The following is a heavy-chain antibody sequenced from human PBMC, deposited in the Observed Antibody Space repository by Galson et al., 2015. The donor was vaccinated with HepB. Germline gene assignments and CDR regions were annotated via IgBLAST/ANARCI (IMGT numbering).Heavy chain of an antibody. D-gene: IGHD3-16*02. CDR1: GFTFSSYG. Sequence: SLRLSCAASGFTFSSYGMHWVRQAPGKGLEWVAVIRDDGSNKYYADSVKGRFTISRDNSKNTLYLQMNSLRAEDTAVYYCARESPRYSVFDYWGQGTLVTVSS. V-gene: IGHV3-33*01. J-gene: IGHJ4*02. CDR2: IRDDGSNK. CDR3: ARESPRYSVFDY.